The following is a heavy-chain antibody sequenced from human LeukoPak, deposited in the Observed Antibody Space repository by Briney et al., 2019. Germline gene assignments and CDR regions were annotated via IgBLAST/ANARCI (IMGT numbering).Heavy chain of an antibody. D-gene: IGHD2-2*01. J-gene: IGHJ4*02. V-gene: IGHV1-18*01. CDR1: GYTFTSYG. CDR2: ISAYNGNT. CDR3: ARWGRSHCSSTSCYDY. Sequence: ASVKVSCKASGYTFTSYGMSWVRQAPGQGLGWMGWISAYNGNTNYAQKLQGRVTMTTDTSTSTAYLELRSLRSDDTAVYYCARWGRSHCSSTSCYDYWGQGTLVTVSS.